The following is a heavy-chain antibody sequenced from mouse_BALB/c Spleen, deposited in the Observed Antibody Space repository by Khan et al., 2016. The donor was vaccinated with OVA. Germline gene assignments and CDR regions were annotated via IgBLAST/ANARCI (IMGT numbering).Heavy chain of an antibody. CDR3: ANHGSSSAWLTY. J-gene: IGHJ3*01. V-gene: IGHV1-7*01. CDR1: DYTFTSYW. Sequence: AQLQQSGAELAKPGASVKMSCKASDYTFTSYWMHWVKQRPGQGLEWIGYINPSTGYTEYNQRFKDKATLTADKSSSTAYMQLSSLTSEESAVYYCANHGSSSAWLTYWGQGTLVTVSA. D-gene: IGHD1-1*01. CDR2: INPSTGYT.